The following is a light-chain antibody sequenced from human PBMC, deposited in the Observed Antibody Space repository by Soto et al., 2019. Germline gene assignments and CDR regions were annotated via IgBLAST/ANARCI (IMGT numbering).Light chain of an antibody. Sequence: QSALTQPPSASGSPGQSVTISCTGTSNDIGDYKYVSWHQQHPGKAPKLIIYEVTKRPSGVPDRFSGSKSGNTASLTVSGLQAEYEADYYCSSYAGNNKLVFGGGTKLTVL. CDR3: SSYAGNNKLV. CDR2: EVT. J-gene: IGLJ2*01. CDR1: SNDIGDYKY. V-gene: IGLV2-8*01.